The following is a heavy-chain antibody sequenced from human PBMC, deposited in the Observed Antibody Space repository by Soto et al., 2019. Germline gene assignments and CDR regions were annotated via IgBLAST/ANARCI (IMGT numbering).Heavy chain of an antibody. J-gene: IGHJ4*02. Sequence: SETLSLTCTVSGGSINNYYWSWIRQPPGKGLEWIGYIYYSGSTNYNPSLKSRVTISVDTSNNQFSLTLSSVTAADTAVYYCARHLLGAGYFDYWGQGTLVTAPQ. CDR1: GGSINNYY. D-gene: IGHD6-25*01. CDR3: ARHLLGAGYFDY. CDR2: IYYSGST. V-gene: IGHV4-59*08.